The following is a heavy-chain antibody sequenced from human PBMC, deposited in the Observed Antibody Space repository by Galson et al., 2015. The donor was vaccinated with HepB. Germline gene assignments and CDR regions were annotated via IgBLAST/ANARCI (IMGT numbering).Heavy chain of an antibody. CDR2: IYYSGST. CDR1: GGSISSGGYY. V-gene: IGHV4-31*03. D-gene: IGHD3-10*01. J-gene: IGHJ5*02. CDR3: ARAMVREFNWFDP. Sequence: TLSLTCTVSGGSISSGGYYWSWIRQHPGKGLEWIGYIYYSGSTYYNPSLKGRVTISVDTSKNQFSLKLSSVTAADTAVYYCARAMVREFNWFDPWGQGTLVTVSS.